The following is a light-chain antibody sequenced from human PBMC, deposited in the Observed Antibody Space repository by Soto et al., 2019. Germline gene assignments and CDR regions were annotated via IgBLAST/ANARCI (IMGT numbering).Light chain of an antibody. J-gene: IGKJ1*01. CDR1: QSISSW. CDR2: KAS. Sequence: EIQMTLSTSPQTASVGDRVNITCRASQSISSWLAWYQQKPGKAPNLLIYKASSLESGVPSRFSGSGSGTEFTLTSSSLQPDDFATYYCQEYNTYSRTFGQGTKVDIK. CDR3: QEYNTYSRT. V-gene: IGKV1-5*03.